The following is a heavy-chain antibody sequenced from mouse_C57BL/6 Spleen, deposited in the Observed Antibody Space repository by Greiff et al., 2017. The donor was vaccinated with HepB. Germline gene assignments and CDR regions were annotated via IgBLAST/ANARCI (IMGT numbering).Heavy chain of an antibody. J-gene: IGHJ3*01. CDR3: AREEWGFAY. CDR1: GFTFSSYA. V-gene: IGHV5-4*01. CDR2: ISDGGSYT. Sequence: EVMLVESGGGLVKPGGSLKLSCAASGFTFSSYAMSWVRQTPEKRLEWVATISDGGSYTYYPDNVKGRFTISRDNAKNNLYLQMSHLKSEDTAMYYCAREEWGFAYWGQGTLVTVSA.